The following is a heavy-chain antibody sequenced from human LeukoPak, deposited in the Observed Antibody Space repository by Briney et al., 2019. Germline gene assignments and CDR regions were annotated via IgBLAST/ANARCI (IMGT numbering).Heavy chain of an antibody. J-gene: IGHJ4*02. V-gene: IGHV4-34*01. Sequence: SETLSLTCAVYGGSFSGYYWSWIRQPPGKGLEWIGEINYSGSTNYNPSLKSRVTISVDTSKNQFSLKLSSVTAADTAVYYCARTHIGILPFDYWGQGTLVTVSS. CDR2: INYSGST. CDR1: GGSFSGYY. CDR3: ARTHIGILPFDY.